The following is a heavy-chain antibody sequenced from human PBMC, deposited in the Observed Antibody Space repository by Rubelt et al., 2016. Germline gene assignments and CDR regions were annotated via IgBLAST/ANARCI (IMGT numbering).Heavy chain of an antibody. V-gene: IGHV4-59*12. CDR1: GASIRTYY. D-gene: IGHD1-14*01. Sequence: QVQLLESGPGLVKPSETLSLTYNVSGASIRTYYWNWIRQSPGKGLEWIGYIYYSGSTNYNPSLKSRVTISVDTSKNMLSLRLSSVTAAETAVQYCARHSLNNGKEVGYFDPWGQGALVTVSS. CDR2: IYYSGST. CDR3: ARHSLNNGKEVGYFDP. J-gene: IGHJ5*02.